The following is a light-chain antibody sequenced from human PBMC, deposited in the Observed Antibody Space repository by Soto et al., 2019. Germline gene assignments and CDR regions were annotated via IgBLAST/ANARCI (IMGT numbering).Light chain of an antibody. CDR2: GAA. Sequence: EIVLTQSPGTLSLSPGERATLSCRASQSVSSYYLAWYQQKPGQAPRLLIYGAASRATSIPDRFSGSGTGTGFTLTISRLEPEDFAVYYCQQSSTSPWTFGQGTKVEIK. CDR1: QSVSSYY. V-gene: IGKV3-20*01. CDR3: QQSSTSPWT. J-gene: IGKJ1*01.